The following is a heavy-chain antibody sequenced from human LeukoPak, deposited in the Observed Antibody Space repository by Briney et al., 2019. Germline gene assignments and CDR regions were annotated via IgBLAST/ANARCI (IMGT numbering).Heavy chain of an antibody. D-gene: IGHD2-15*01. Sequence: SETLSLTCTVSGGSVSSGSYYWSWIRQPPGKGLEWIGYIYYSGSTYYNPSLKSRVTISVDTSKNQFSLKLSSVTAADTAVYYCARGNCSGGSCYYGYWGQGTLVTVSS. CDR1: GGSVSSGSYY. CDR3: ARGNCSGGSCYYGY. J-gene: IGHJ4*02. V-gene: IGHV4-61*01. CDR2: IYYSGST.